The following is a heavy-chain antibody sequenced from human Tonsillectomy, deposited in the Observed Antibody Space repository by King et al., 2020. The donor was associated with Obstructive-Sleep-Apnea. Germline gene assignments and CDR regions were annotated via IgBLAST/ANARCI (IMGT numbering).Heavy chain of an antibody. J-gene: IGHJ4*02. CDR1: GFTFSSYA. Sequence: VQLVESGGGLVQPGGSLRLSCAASGFTFSSYAMHWVRQAPGKGLEYVSAISSNGGSTYYANSVKGRFTISRDNSKNTLYLQMGSLRAEDMAVYYCASYGTTYYYDSSGSNYFDYWGQGTLVTVSS. D-gene: IGHD3-22*01. CDR2: ISSNGGST. CDR3: ASYGTTYYYDSSGSNYFDY. V-gene: IGHV3-64*01.